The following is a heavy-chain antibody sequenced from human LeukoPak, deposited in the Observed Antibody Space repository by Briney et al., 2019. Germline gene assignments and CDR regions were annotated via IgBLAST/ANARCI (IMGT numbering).Heavy chain of an antibody. Sequence: AASVKVSCKASGGTFSSYAISWVRQAPGQGLEWMGGIIPIFGTANYAQKFQGRVTITADESTSTAYMELGSLRSEDTAVYYCARGGAIVVVPAAMVSWGQGTLVTVSS. CDR1: GGTFSSYA. D-gene: IGHD2-2*01. V-gene: IGHV1-69*13. CDR2: IIPIFGTA. J-gene: IGHJ4*02. CDR3: ARGGAIVVVPAAMVS.